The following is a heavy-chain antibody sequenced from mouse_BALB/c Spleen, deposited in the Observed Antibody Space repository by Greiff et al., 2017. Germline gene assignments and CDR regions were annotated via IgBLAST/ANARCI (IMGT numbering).Heavy chain of an antibody. CDR2: ISSGSSTI. CDR1: GFTFSSFG. D-gene: IGHD2-2*01. V-gene: IGHV5-17*02. CDR3: AREGDGYDFDY. J-gene: IGHJ2*01. Sequence: EVKVVESGGGLVQPGGSRKLSCAASGFTFSSFGMHWVRQAPEKGLEWVAYISSGSSTIYYADTVKGRFTISRDNPKNTLFLQMTSLRSEDTAMYYCAREGDGYDFDYWGQGTTLTVSS.